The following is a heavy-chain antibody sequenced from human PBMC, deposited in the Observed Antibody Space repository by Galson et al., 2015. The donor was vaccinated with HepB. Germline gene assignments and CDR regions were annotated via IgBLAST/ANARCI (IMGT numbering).Heavy chain of an antibody. D-gene: IGHD3-3*01. CDR3: ANYFWSGIPDY. CDR2: ISGSGSST. CDR1: GFTFSSYD. V-gene: IGHV3-23*01. Sequence: SLRLSCAASGFTFSSYDMSWVRQAPGKGLEWVSAISGSGSSTYYADSVKGRFTISRDNSKNTLYMQMNSLRAEDTAVYYCANYFWSGIPDYWGQGTLVTVSS. J-gene: IGHJ4*02.